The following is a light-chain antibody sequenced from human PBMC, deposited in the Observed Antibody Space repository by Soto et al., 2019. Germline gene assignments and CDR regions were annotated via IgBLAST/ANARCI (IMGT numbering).Light chain of an antibody. CDR1: QSLLRSDGKTY. CDR3: MQSLQLPVT. J-gene: IGKJ5*01. CDR2: EVS. V-gene: IGKV2D-29*01. Sequence: DIVMPQSPLTLSVTPGQPASISCKSSQSLLRSDGKTYLFWYVQRPGQPPQLLIYEVSNRCSGVXDXXSGSGSATDFTLKISRVEAEDVGVYFCMQSLQLPVTFGQGTRVEIK.